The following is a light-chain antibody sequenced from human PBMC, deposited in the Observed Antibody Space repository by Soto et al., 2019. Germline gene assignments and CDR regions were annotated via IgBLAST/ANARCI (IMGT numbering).Light chain of an antibody. J-gene: IGLJ1*01. V-gene: IGLV2-18*02. CDR3: NSYTGSSTYV. Sequence: QSALTQPPSVSRSPGQSVAISCTGTSSDVGSYNRVSWYQQPPGAAPKLMIYEVSNRPSGVPDRFSGSKSGNTASLTISGLQAEDEADYYCNSYTGSSTYVFGTGTKLTVL. CDR2: EVS. CDR1: SSDVGSYNR.